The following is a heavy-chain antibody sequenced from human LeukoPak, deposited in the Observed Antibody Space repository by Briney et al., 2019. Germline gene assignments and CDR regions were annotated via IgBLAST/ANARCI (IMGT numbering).Heavy chain of an antibody. CDR2: IRYDGSNE. Sequence: GGSLRLSCAASGFTFSSFGMHWVRQAPGKGLEWVAFIRYDGSNEYYADSVKGRFTISRDNSKNTLYLQMNSLRAEDTAVYYCAKDGVTGVPGFYWGQGTLVTVSS. CDR1: GFTFSSFG. J-gene: IGHJ4*02. CDR3: AKDGVTGVPGFY. D-gene: IGHD3-10*01. V-gene: IGHV3-30*02.